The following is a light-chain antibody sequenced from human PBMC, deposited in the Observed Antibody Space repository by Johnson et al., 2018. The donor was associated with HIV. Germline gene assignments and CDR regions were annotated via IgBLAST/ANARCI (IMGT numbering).Light chain of an antibody. Sequence: QFVLTQPPSVSAAPGQTVTISCSGSSSNVGSSFVSWYRQVPGTAPKLLIYDNNKRPSGIPGRFSGSKSGPSATLGITGLQNGDEADYYCGTWDSSLTSYVFGAGTKVTVL. CDR2: DNN. CDR3: GTWDSSLTSYV. CDR1: SSNVGSSF. V-gene: IGLV1-51*01. J-gene: IGLJ1*01.